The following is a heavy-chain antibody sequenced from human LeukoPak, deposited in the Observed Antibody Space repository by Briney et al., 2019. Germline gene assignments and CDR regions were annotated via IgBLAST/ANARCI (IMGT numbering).Heavy chain of an antibody. CDR1: GFTFSSYS. V-gene: IGHV3-21*01. J-gene: IGHJ4*02. Sequence: KAGGSLRLSCAASGFTFSSYSMNWVRQAPGKGLEWVSSISSSSSYIYYADSVKGRFTISRDNAKNSLYLQMTSLRAEDTAVYYCARAHPANMIVVVITDYWGQGTLVTVSS. CDR3: ARAHPANMIVVVITDY. CDR2: ISSSSSYI. D-gene: IGHD3-22*01.